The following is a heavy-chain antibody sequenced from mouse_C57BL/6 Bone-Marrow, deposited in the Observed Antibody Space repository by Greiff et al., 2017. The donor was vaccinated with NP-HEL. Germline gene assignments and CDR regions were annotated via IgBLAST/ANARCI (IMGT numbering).Heavy chain of an antibody. CDR3: ARKIGRRDRAWFAY. J-gene: IGHJ3*01. CDR1: GYTFTSYT. V-gene: IGHV1-4*01. CDR2: INPSSGYT. Sequence: QVQLQQSGAELARPGASVKMSCKASGYTFTSYTMHWVKQRPGQGLEWIGYINPSSGYTKYNQKFKDKATLTADKSSSTAYMQLSSLTSEDSAVYYCARKIGRRDRAWFAYWGKGTLVTVSA. D-gene: IGHD2-14*01.